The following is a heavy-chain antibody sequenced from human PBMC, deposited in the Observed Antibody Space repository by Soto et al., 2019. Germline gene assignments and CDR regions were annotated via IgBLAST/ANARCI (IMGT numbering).Heavy chain of an antibody. CDR3: ASVIGADSEYYFGC. J-gene: IGHJ4*02. D-gene: IGHD2-21*02. Sequence: PSETLSLTCTVSGVSISSGGYYWSWIRQHPGKGLEWIGNIYYSGRTYYNPSLKSRVILSVDTSKNHFSLTLRSVTAADSAMYYWASVIGADSEYYFGCWGQRALVTVSS. CDR1: GVSISSGGYY. CDR2: IYYSGRT. V-gene: IGHV4-31*03.